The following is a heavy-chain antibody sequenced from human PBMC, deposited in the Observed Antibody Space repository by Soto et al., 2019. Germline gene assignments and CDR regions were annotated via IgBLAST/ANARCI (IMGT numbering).Heavy chain of an antibody. J-gene: IGHJ6*02. CDR2: IIPIIGTA. V-gene: IGHV1-69*06. D-gene: IGHD4-4*01. CDR3: ARADDDCSNRMGYYYGMDV. Sequence: QVQLVQSGAEVKKPGSSVKVSCKASGGTFSSYAISWVRQAPGQGLEWMGGIIPIIGTANYAQKFQGRVTITADKSTSTAYMELSSLRSEDTAVYYCARADDDCSNRMGYYYGMDVWGQGTTVTVSS. CDR1: GGTFSSYA.